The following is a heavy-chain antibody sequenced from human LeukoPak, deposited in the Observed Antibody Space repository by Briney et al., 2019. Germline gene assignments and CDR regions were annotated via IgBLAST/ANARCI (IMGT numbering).Heavy chain of an antibody. CDR2: ISPDGSTT. D-gene: IGHD4-17*01. Sequence: GGSLRLSCAGSGFAFSNYWMHWVRQVPGKGLVWVSRISPDGSTTLYADSVKGRFTISRDNSKNTLYLQMNSLRAEDTAVYYCVRGDYGDYTLFDYWGQGTLVTVSS. CDR3: VRGDYGDYTLFDY. CDR1: GFAFSNYW. V-gene: IGHV3-74*01. J-gene: IGHJ4*02.